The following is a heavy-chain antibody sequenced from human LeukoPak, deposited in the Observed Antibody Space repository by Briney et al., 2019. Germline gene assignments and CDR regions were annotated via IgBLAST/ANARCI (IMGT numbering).Heavy chain of an antibody. CDR1: GSTFSSYA. CDR2: IRSSGIST. Sequence: PGGSLRLSCAASGSTFSSYAMSWVRQAPGKGLEWVSGIRSSGISTYYADSVKGRFTISRDDSKNTLYLQMNSLRAEDTAVYYCAKDRDRASMDVWGKGTTVTVSS. CDR3: AKDRDRASMDV. J-gene: IGHJ6*03. V-gene: IGHV3-23*01. D-gene: IGHD3-10*01.